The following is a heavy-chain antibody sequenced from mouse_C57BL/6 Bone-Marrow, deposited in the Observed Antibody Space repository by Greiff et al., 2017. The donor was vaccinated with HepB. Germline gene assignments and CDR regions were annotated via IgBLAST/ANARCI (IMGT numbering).Heavy chain of an antibody. CDR1: GYTFTDYY. CDR2: IYPGSGNT. D-gene: IGHD1-1*01. J-gene: IGHJ4*01. Sequence: QVQLQQSGAELVRPGASVKLSCKASGYTFTDYYINWVKQRPGQGLEWIARIYPGSGNTYYNEKFKGKATLTAEKSSSTAYMQLSSLTSEDSAVYFCARCLITTVVATRYYAMDYWGQGTSVTVSS. V-gene: IGHV1-76*01. CDR3: ARCLITTVVATRYYAMDY.